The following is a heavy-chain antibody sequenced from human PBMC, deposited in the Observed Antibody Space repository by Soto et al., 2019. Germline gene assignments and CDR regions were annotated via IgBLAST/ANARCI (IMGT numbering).Heavy chain of an antibody. J-gene: IGHJ4*02. CDR1: GFTFSNAW. Sequence: GGSLRLSCAASGFTFSNAWMSWVRQAPGKGLEWVGRIKSKTDGGTTDYAAPVKGRFTISRGDSKNTLYLQMNSLKTEDTAVYYCTTDGVHSDYGDYVSFDYWGQGTLVTVSS. CDR3: TTDGVHSDYGDYVSFDY. CDR2: IKSKTDGGTT. V-gene: IGHV3-15*01. D-gene: IGHD4-17*01.